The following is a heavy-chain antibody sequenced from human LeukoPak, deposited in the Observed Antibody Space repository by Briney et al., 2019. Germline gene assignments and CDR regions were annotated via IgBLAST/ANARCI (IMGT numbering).Heavy chain of an antibody. CDR3: ARDHLDTSAGTFYYYMDV. Sequence: SETLSLTCSVSGGSISSSSYYWGWIRQPPGKGLEWIGSFHYSGSTYYNPSLKSRVTISVNMSKNQFSLKLNSVTAADTAVYYCARDHLDTSAGTFYYYMDVWGKGTTVTISS. D-gene: IGHD3-10*01. V-gene: IGHV4-39*07. CDR2: FHYSGST. CDR1: GGSISSSSYY. J-gene: IGHJ6*03.